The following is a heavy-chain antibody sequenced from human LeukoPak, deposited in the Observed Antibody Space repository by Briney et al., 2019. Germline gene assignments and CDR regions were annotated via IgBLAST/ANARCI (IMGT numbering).Heavy chain of an antibody. CDR2: INPSGGST. D-gene: IGHD3-10*01. CDR1: GYTFTSYY. Sequence: GASVKVSCKASGYTFTSYYMHWVRQAPGQGLEWMGIINPSGGSTSYAQKFQGRVTMTRDTSTSTVYMELSSLRSEDTAVYYCACDTFGVRGVPYYYMDVWGKGTTVTISS. V-gene: IGHV1-46*01. CDR3: ACDTFGVRGVPYYYMDV. J-gene: IGHJ6*03.